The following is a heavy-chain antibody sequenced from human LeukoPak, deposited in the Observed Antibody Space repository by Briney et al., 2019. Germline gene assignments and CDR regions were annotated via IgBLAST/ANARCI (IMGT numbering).Heavy chain of an antibody. V-gene: IGHV4-61*02. D-gene: IGHD1-26*01. Sequence: PSETLSLTCTVSGGSISSGSYYWSWIRQPAGKGLEWIGRIYTSGSTNYNPSLKSRVTISVDTSKNQFSLKLSSVTAADTAVYYCVSGSYGGPIDYWGQGTLVTVSS. CDR1: GGSISSGSYY. CDR2: IYTSGST. J-gene: IGHJ4*02. CDR3: VSGSYGGPIDY.